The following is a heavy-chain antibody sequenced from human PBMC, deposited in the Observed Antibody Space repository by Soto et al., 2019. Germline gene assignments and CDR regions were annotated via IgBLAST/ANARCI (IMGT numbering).Heavy chain of an antibody. CDR1: GGSFSGYY. CDR3: ARAPLYYDILTGYYTGWFDP. D-gene: IGHD3-9*01. CDR2: INHSGST. Sequence: PSETLSLTCAVYGGSFSGYYWSWIRQPPGKGLEWIGEINHSGSTNYNPSLKSRVTMSVDTSKNQFSLKLSSVTAADTAVYYCARAPLYYDILTGYYTGWFDPWGQGTLVTVSS. V-gene: IGHV4-34*01. J-gene: IGHJ5*02.